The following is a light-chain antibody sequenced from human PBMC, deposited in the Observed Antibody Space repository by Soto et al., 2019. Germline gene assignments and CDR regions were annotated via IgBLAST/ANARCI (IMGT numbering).Light chain of an antibody. CDR3: CSYAGSKNVV. V-gene: IGLV2-23*02. CDR2: EVS. CDR1: SSDVGSYNL. J-gene: IGLJ2*01. Sequence: QSALTQPASVSGSPGQSITISCTGTSSDVGSYNLVSWYQQHPDKAPKLMIYEVSKRPSGVSNRFSGSKSGNTASLTISGLQAEDEADYYCCSYAGSKNVVFGGGTKLTVL.